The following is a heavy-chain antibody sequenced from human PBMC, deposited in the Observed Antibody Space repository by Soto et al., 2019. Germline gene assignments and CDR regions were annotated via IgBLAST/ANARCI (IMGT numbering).Heavy chain of an antibody. Sequence: VESGGGLVKPGGSLRLSCAASGFDFNDAWMSWVRQAPGKGLQWVARVKSEAEGGTTNYAAAVNGRFFVSREDSQNKLYLEMNDLTIDDSGVYCCTTRGGHWGQGALVTVS. CDR3: TTRGGH. CDR1: GFDFNDAW. CDR2: VKSEAEGGTT. V-gene: IGHV3-15*06. J-gene: IGHJ4*02.